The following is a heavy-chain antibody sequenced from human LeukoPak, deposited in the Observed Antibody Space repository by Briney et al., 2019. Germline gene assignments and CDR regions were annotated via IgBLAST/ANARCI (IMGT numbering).Heavy chain of an antibody. CDR1: GFTFSSYS. Sequence: GGSLRLSCAASGFTFSSYSMNWVRQAPGKGLEWVSSTSSSSSYIYYADSVKGRFTISRDNAKNSLYLQMNSLRAEDTAAYYCARAPRSPGHYFDYWGQGTLVTVSS. J-gene: IGHJ4*02. V-gene: IGHV3-21*01. CDR2: TSSSSSYI. CDR3: ARAPRSPGHYFDY.